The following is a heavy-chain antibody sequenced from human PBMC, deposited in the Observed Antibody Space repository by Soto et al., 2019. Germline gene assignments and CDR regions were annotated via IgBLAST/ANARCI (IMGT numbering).Heavy chain of an antibody. D-gene: IGHD3-22*01. J-gene: IGHJ4*02. CDR3: ATHYYDSSGYYDTFDY. CDR2: TRNKAYSYTT. Sequence: GGSLRLSCAASGFTFSDHYMDWVRQAPGKGLEWVGRTRNKAYSYTTEYAASVKGRFTISRDDSKNSLYLQMNSLKTEDTAVYYCATHYYDSSGYYDTFDYWGQGTLVTVSS. CDR1: GFTFSDHY. V-gene: IGHV3-72*01.